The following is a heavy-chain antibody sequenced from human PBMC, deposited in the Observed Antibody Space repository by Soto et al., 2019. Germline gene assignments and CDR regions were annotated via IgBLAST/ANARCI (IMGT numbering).Heavy chain of an antibody. CDR2: IHYDGRT. CDR3: ARTYFGSGSYSY. J-gene: IGHJ1*01. D-gene: IGHD3-10*01. Sequence: QLQLQESGPGLVEPSETLSLTCTVSGGSISGTNEYWGWIRQPPGKGLEWIASIHYDGRTYYTPSLKSRLTIAADTSQNHFSLTLSSVTAADTAVYYCARTYFGSGSYSYWGQGTLVIVSS. V-gene: IGHV4-39*02. CDR1: GGSISGTNEY.